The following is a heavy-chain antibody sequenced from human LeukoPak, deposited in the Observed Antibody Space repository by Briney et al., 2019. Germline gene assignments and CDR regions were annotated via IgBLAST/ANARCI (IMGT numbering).Heavy chain of an antibody. CDR2: IYPGDTDT. CDR1: GYSFSSYW. Sequence: GESLKISCKGSGYSFSSYWIAWVRQMPGKGLEWMGIIYPGDTDTTYSPSFQGQVTISADKSISTAYLQWSSLKASDTAMYFCARRRSSTIIDYWGQGTLVTVSS. CDR3: ARRRSSTIIDY. J-gene: IGHJ4*02. D-gene: IGHD5/OR15-5a*01. V-gene: IGHV5-51*01.